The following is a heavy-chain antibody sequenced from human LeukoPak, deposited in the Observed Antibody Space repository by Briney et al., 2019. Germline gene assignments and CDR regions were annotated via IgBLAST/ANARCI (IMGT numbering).Heavy chain of an antibody. CDR1: GGSISSGDYF. CDR3: ARDTSGYYGRYEH. CDR2: ISYTGTT. V-gene: IGHV4-61*08. D-gene: IGHD3-3*01. J-gene: IGHJ4*02. Sequence: SETLSLTCTVSGGSISSGDYFWSWLRHPPGKALEWIGYISYTGTTNYNPSLQSRVTISVDTSKNQLSLKLTSMTAADTAVYYCARDTSGYYGRYEHWGQGTLVTVSS.